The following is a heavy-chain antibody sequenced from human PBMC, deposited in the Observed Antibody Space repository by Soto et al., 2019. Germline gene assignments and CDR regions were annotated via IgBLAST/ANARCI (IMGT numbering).Heavy chain of an antibody. CDR3: ARSGSSSWYRYYSGMDV. CDR1: SGSFCGSL. V-gene: IGHV4-34*01. Sequence: PSDSPYLTRALCSGSFCGSLWSGIRKPPGKGLEWIGEINHSGSTNYNPSLKSRVTISVDTSKNQFSLKLSSVTAADTAVYYCARSGSSSWYRYYSGMDVWGQGTTVTVSS. D-gene: IGHD6-13*01. CDR2: INHSGST. J-gene: IGHJ6*02.